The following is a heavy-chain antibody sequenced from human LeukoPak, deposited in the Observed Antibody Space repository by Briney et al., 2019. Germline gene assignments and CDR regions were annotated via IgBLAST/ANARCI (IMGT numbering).Heavy chain of an antibody. J-gene: IGHJ1*01. D-gene: IGHD2-2*01. CDR2: ISGSGGST. CDR3: AKGDIVVVPAAVPAEYFQH. CDR1: GFTLSSYA. Sequence: GGSLRLSCAASGFTLSSYAMSWVRKAPGKGLEWVSAISGSGGSTYYADSVKGRFTISRDNSKNTLYLQMNSLRAEDSAVYYCAKGDIVVVPAAVPAEYFQHWGQGTLVTVSS. V-gene: IGHV3-23*01.